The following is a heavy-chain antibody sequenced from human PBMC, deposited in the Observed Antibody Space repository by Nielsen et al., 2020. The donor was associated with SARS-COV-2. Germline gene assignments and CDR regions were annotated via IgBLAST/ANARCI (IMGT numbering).Heavy chain of an antibody. J-gene: IGHJ3*02. D-gene: IGHD6-19*01. Sequence: GESLKISCAASGFTFSSYWMHWVRQAPGKGLEWVANIKQDGSEKYYVDSVKGRFTISRDNSKNTLYLQMNSLRAEDTAVYYCARDPAQWLASNDAFDIWGQGTMVTVSS. CDR2: IKQDGSEK. V-gene: IGHV3-7*01. CDR1: GFTFSSYW. CDR3: ARDPAQWLASNDAFDI.